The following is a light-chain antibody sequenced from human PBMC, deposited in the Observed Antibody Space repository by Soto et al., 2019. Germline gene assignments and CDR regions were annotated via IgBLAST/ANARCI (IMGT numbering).Light chain of an antibody. Sequence: SVLTQAPSASGTPGQSVTISCSGSDSNIGSNTVNWYQQLPGMAPKLLIYANFQRSSGVPDRFSASKSGTSASLAISGLQSEDEAHYYCAVWDDGLSGWVFGGGTKLTVL. J-gene: IGLJ2*01. CDR1: DSNIGSNT. V-gene: IGLV1-44*01. CDR2: ANF. CDR3: AVWDDGLSGWV.